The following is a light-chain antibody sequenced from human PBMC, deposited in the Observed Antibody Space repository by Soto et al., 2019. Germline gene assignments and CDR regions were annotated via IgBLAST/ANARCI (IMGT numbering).Light chain of an antibody. CDR3: QQRTSWPPT. J-gene: IGKJ5*01. CDR2: DTS. Sequence: EIVLTQSPATLSLSPGERATLSCKASQNVNNHLVWYQQKSGQAPRLVIYDTSTRASDFPARFSGRGSGTDFPLTISSLEPEDFAVYYCQQRTSWPPTFGQGTRLDIK. CDR1: QNVNNH. V-gene: IGKV3-11*01.